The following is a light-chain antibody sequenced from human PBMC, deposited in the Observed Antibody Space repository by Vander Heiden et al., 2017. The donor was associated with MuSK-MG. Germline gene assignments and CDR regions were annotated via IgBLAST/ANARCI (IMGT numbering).Light chain of an antibody. CDR3: QSADSSATYV. V-gene: IGLV3-25*03. CDR1: ALAKQY. Sequence: SDDLTQPPSVSLSPGQTARTTCFGDALAKQYTYWYQQKPGQAPVLVIYKDNLRPSGIPERFSAASSGTTATLTISGVQAEDEADYYCQSADSSATYVFGSGTKVTVL. J-gene: IGLJ1*01. CDR2: KDN.